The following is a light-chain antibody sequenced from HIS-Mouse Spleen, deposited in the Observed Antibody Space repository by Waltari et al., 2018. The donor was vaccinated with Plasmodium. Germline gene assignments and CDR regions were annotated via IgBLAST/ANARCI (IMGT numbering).Light chain of an antibody. Sequence: QSALTPPRSASGSPGPSVTISCTRTTSDVGGYNYVSWYQQHPGKAPKLMIYDVCKRPSGVPDRFSGSKSGNTASLTISGLQAEDEADYYCCSYAGSYTVVFGTGTKVTVL. CDR1: TSDVGGYNY. J-gene: IGLJ1*01. V-gene: IGLV2-11*01. CDR3: CSYAGSYTVV. CDR2: DVC.